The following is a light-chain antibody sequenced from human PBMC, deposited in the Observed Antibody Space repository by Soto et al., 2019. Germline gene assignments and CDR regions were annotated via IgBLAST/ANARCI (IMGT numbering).Light chain of an antibody. CDR2: GAS. V-gene: IGKV3-11*01. J-gene: IGKJ5*01. CDR3: QQRSNWSIT. CDR1: QNIGTY. Sequence: IVLTQSPGTLSLSPGERATLSCRASQNIGTYLAWYQHKPGQAPSVLIFGASTRANGVPDRFSGSGSGTDFTLTISSLEPEDFAVYYCQQRSNWSITFGQGTRLEIK.